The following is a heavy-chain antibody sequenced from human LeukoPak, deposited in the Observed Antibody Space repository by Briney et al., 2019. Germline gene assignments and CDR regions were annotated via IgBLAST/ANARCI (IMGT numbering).Heavy chain of an antibody. CDR1: GFTFSSYG. CDR3: ARTVVTTYYFDY. J-gene: IGHJ4*02. Sequence: GGSLRLSCAASGFTFSSYGMHWVRQAPGKGLEWVAFIRYDGSNKYYADSVKGRFTISRDNSKNTLYLQMNSLRAEDTAVYYCARTVVTTYYFDYWGQGTLVTVSS. V-gene: IGHV3-30*02. D-gene: IGHD4-23*01. CDR2: IRYDGSNK.